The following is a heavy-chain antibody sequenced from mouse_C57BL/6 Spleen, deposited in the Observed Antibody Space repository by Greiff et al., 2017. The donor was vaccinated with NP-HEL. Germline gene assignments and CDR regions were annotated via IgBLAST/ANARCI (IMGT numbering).Heavy chain of an antibody. J-gene: IGHJ2*01. CDR1: GFTFSSYG. V-gene: IGHV5-6*01. CDR2: ISSGGSYT. D-gene: IGHD2-10*02. CDR3: ERQPYGNCGGGYYFDY. Sequence: EVKLVESGGDLVKPGGSLKLSCAASGFTFSSYGMSWVRQTPDKRLEWVATISSGGSYTYYPDSVKGRFTISRDNAKNTLYLQMSSLKSEDTAMYYCERQPYGNCGGGYYFDYWGQGTTLTVSS.